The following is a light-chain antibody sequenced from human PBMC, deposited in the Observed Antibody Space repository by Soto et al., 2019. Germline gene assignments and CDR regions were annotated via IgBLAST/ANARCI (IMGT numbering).Light chain of an antibody. CDR3: QQYDSYSQRT. J-gene: IGKJ1*01. Sequence: DIQMTQSPSTLSGSVGDRVTITCRASQTISSWLAWYQQKPGKAPKLVIYDSSTLESWVPSRFSGSGSETEFTLSISSLQPDDFATYYCQQYDSYSQRTFGQGTKVDIK. V-gene: IGKV1-5*01. CDR1: QTISSW. CDR2: DSS.